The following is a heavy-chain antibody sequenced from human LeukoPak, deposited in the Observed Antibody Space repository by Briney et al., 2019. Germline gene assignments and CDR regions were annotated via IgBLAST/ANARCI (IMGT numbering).Heavy chain of an antibody. J-gene: IGHJ4*02. CDR3: ARVALGYFDY. V-gene: IGHV3-66*01. CDR2: IYSGGST. CDR1: GFAVSSNY. Sequence: GGSLRLSCAASGFAVSSNYMSWVRQAPGKGLEWVSVIYSGGSTYYADSVKGRFTISRDNSKNTLYLQMNSLRAEDTAVYYCARVALGYFDYWGQGTLVTVSS. D-gene: IGHD3-16*01.